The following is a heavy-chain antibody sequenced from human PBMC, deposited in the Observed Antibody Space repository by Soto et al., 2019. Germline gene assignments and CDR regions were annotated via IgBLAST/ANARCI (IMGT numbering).Heavy chain of an antibody. V-gene: IGHV3-7*03. J-gene: IGHJ4*02. CDR2: IKQDGSEK. CDR1: GFTFSSYA. D-gene: IGHD1-1*01. Sequence: GGSLRLSCAASGFTFSSYAMHWVRQAPGKGLEWVANIKQDGSEKHYVDSVEGRFTISRDNAKNSLYLQMNNLKAEDTAVYYCAKGRDWNDLIDYWGQGTLVTVSS. CDR3: AKGRDWNDLIDY.